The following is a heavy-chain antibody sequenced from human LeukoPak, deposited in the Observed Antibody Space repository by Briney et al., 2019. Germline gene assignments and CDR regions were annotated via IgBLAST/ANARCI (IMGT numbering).Heavy chain of an antibody. Sequence: SETLSLTCTVSGDSTSSHYWSWIRQPPGKGLEWIGFVHSTGSTNYNPSLKSRVTISVDTSKNQFSLKLSSVTAADTAVYYCARATPLLGYCSSTSCYTYFDYWGQGTLVTVSS. CDR2: VHSTGST. D-gene: IGHD2-2*02. CDR1: GDSTSSHY. CDR3: ARATPLLGYCSSTSCYTYFDY. J-gene: IGHJ4*02. V-gene: IGHV4-59*11.